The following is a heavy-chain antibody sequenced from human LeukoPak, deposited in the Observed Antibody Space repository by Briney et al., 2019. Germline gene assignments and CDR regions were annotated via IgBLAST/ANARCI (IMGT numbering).Heavy chain of an antibody. CDR2: ISYDGSNK. V-gene: IGHV3-30-3*01. CDR1: GFTFSSYA. CDR3: ARGRSAFDY. Sequence: GGSLRLSCAASGFTFSSYAMHWVRQAPGKGLEWVAVISYDGSNKYYADSVKGRFTISRDNSKNTLYLQMNSLRAEDTAVYYCARGRSAFDYWGQGTLVTVSS. J-gene: IGHJ4*02.